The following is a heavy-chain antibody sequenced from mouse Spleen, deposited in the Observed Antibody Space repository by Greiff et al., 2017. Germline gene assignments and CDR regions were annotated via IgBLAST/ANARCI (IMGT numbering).Heavy chain of an antibody. CDR2: IRLKSDNYAT. J-gene: IGHJ4*01. CDR3: TVSSGYEYYAMDY. D-gene: IGHD3-1*01. V-gene: IGHV6-3*01. Sequence: EVQLQESGGGLVQPGGSMKLSCVASGFTFSNYWMNWVRQSPEKGLEWVAQIRLKSDNYATHYAESVKGRFTISRDDSKSSVYLQMNNLRAEDTGIYYCTVSSGYEYYAMDYWGQGTSVTVSS. CDR1: GFTFSNYW.